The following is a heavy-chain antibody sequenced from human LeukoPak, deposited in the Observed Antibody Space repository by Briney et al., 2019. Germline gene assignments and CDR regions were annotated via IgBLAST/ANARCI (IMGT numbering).Heavy chain of an antibody. CDR3: ASRSPLAAAGVFQH. Sequence: GASVKVSCKASGYTFTNYGISWVRQAPGQGLEWMGWINPNSGGTNYAQKFQGRVTMTTDTSTSTAYMELRSLRSDDTAVYYCASRSPLAAAGVFQHWGQGTLVTVSS. CDR1: GYTFTNYG. CDR2: INPNSGGT. V-gene: IGHV1-18*01. D-gene: IGHD6-13*01. J-gene: IGHJ1*01.